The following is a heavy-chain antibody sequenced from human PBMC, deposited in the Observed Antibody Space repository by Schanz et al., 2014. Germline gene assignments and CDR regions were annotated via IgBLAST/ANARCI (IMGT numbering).Heavy chain of an antibody. CDR3: AKVAPAATYLDS. J-gene: IGHJ4*02. CDR2: IISTGGTI. D-gene: IGHD2-2*01. V-gene: IGHV3-11*01. Sequence: GGSLRLSCAASGFTFSSYYMSWIRQAPGKGLEWVSSIISTGGTIYYVDSVRGRFTISRDNAKNSLFLQMNSLSAEDTAVYYCAKVAPAATYLDSWGLGTLVTVSS. CDR1: GFTFSSYY.